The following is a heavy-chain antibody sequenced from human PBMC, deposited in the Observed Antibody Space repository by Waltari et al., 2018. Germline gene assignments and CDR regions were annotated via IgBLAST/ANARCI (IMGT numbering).Heavy chain of an antibody. Sequence: QVQLVQSGAEVLRPGAAVKVSCQASGYTFNNYEINWVRQAAGQGLEWMGWVNPNSGATAYAQKFQCRISMTWDTFTRTAYMELSNLRSDDTAVFYCARGRDVFANFDYNWFDPWGQGTLVTVSS. CDR2: VNPNSGAT. V-gene: IGHV1-8*02. CDR3: ARGRDVFANFDYNWFDP. D-gene: IGHD3-3*01. J-gene: IGHJ5*02. CDR1: GYTFNNYE.